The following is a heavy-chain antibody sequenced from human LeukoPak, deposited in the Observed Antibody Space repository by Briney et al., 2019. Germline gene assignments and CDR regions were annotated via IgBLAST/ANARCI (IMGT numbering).Heavy chain of an antibody. CDR3: ARQHYSSSLDY. J-gene: IGHJ4*02. D-gene: IGHD6-13*01. Sequence: PSETLSRTSTGSGGSISSSSYYWGSIRQPPGKGLEWIGSIYYSGSTYYNPSLTRRVTISVDTSMNQFSLKLSSVTAADTAVYYCARQHYSSSLDYWGQGTLVTVSS. CDR1: GGSISSSSYY. CDR2: IYYSGST. V-gene: IGHV4-39*01.